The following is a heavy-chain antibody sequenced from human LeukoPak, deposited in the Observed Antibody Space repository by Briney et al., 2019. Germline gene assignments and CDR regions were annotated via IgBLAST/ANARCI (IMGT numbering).Heavy chain of an antibody. CDR3: ARDRPNNV. CDR1: GGSISSSSYY. D-gene: IGHD1/OR15-1a*01. J-gene: IGHJ4*02. V-gene: IGHV4-39*07. CDR2: IYYSAST. Sequence: SETLSLTCTVSGGSISSSSYYWGGIRQPPGKGLEWIGSIYYSASTYYNPSLKSRVTISVDTSKNQFSLKLSSVTAADTAVYYCARDRPNNVWGQGTLVTVSS.